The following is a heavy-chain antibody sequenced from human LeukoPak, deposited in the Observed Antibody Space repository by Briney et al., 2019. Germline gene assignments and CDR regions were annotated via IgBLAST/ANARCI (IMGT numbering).Heavy chain of an antibody. D-gene: IGHD3-22*01. V-gene: IGHV1-46*01. J-gene: IGHJ3*02. Sequence: ASVKVSCKASGYTFTNYYIHWVRQAPGQGLEWMGLINPGGGNTNYAQNFQGRVTMTRDTSTSTVYMELSSLRSEDTAVYYCARERLYYYDSSGYYWARDAFDIWGQGTMVTVSS. CDR3: ARERLYYYDSSGYYWARDAFDI. CDR2: INPGGGNT. CDR1: GYTFTNYY.